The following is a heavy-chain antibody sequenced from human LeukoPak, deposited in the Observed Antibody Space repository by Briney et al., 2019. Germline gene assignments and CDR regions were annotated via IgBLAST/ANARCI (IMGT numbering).Heavy chain of an antibody. CDR1: GFAVSSNY. J-gene: IGHJ4*02. CDR2: IYSGGST. Sequence: GESLRLSCAASGFAVSSNYMGWVRQAPGKGLEWVSVIYSGGSTYYADSVKGRFTISRDNSKNTLYLQMNSLRAEDTAVYYCARESYNSGIDYWGQGTLVTVSS. CDR3: ARESYNSGIDY. V-gene: IGHV3-53*01. D-gene: IGHD6-19*01.